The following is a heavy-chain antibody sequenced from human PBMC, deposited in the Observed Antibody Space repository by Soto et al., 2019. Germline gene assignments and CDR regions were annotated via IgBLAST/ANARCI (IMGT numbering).Heavy chain of an antibody. V-gene: IGHV3-11*05. CDR2: IGTSSSYT. Sequence: QVQLVESGGGLVKPGGSLRLSCVASGFTFSDHYMTWIRQAPGKGLEWLSYIGTSSSYTNYADSVKGRFTISRDNAMNSLYLQMNSLRAEDTAVYYCASLRLTGYFDYWGQGTLVTVSS. CDR1: GFTFSDHY. J-gene: IGHJ4*02. CDR3: ASLRLTGYFDY.